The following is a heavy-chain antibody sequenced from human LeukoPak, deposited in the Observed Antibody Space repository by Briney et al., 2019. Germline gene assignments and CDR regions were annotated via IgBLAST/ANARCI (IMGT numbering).Heavy chain of an antibody. CDR1: GFTFNTYS. Sequence: GGSLRLSCAASGFTFNTYSMNWVRQSPGKGLEWVSSISSRSSYIYYADSVRGRFTISRDNAKNSLYLQMNSLRAEDTAVYYCAKARVTGDAFDIWGQGTMVTVSS. CDR2: ISSRSSYI. V-gene: IGHV3-21*01. J-gene: IGHJ3*02. CDR3: AKARVTGDAFDI. D-gene: IGHD2-21*02.